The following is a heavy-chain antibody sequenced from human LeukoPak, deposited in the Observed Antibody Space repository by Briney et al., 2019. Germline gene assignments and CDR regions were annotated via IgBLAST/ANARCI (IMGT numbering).Heavy chain of an antibody. CDR2: ISGSGGST. CDR1: GFTFSSYG. Sequence: PGGSLRLSCAASGFTFSSYGMHWVRQAPGKGLEWVSAISGSGGSTYYADSVKGRFTISRDNSKNTLYLQMNSLRAEDTAVYYCAKFYNSIAACQVDYWGQGTLVTVSS. CDR3: AKFYNSIAACQVDY. D-gene: IGHD6-6*01. V-gene: IGHV3-23*01. J-gene: IGHJ4*02.